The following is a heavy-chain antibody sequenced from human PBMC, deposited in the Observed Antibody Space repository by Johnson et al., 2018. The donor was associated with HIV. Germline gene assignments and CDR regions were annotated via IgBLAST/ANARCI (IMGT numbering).Heavy chain of an antibody. CDR3: AKEQSVVVIGIGAFDI. CDR1: GFTFDDYA. CDR2: LTWDGTST. J-gene: IGHJ3*02. Sequence: VESGGVVVQPGGSLRLSCAVSGFTFDDYAMHWVRQPPGKGLEWVSLLTWDGTSTYYAESVTGRFTISRDNSENSLYMQMNSLRAEDTAVYYCAKEQSVVVIGIGAFDIWGQGTMVTVSS. D-gene: IGHD3-22*01. V-gene: IGHV3-43D*03.